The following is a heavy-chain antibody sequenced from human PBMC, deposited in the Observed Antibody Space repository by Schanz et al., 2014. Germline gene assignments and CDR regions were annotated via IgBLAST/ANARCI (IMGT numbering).Heavy chain of an antibody. D-gene: IGHD1-1*01. J-gene: IGHJ4*02. Sequence: EVQLVESGGGLVQPGGSLRLSCAASGFTFSSYWMHWVRQVPGKGLVWISYITYNGGTIYYADSVKGRFTISRDNAKNSLYLEMNSLRAEDTALYYCARDRRNADLDYWGQGTLVTVSS. CDR3: ARDRRNADLDY. CDR2: ITYNGGTI. CDR1: GFTFSSYW. V-gene: IGHV3-48*01.